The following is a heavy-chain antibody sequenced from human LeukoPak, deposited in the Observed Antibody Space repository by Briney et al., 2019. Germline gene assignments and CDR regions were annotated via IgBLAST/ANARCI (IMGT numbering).Heavy chain of an antibody. CDR2: ITSSSSYI. J-gene: IGHJ6*03. CDR1: GFTFSSYN. D-gene: IGHD1-26*01. CDR3: ARDPYSGGYGDYYYYYMDL. V-gene: IGHV3-21*06. Sequence: GGSLRLSCAASGFTFSSYNMNWVRQAPGKGLEWVSSITSSSSYIYYADSVKGRFTISRDNAKNSLYLQMDSLRVEDTAEYYCARDPYSGGYGDYYYYYMDLWGQGTTVTISS.